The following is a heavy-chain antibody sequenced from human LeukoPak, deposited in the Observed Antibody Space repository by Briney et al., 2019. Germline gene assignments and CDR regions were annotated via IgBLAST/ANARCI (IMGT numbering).Heavy chain of an antibody. J-gene: IGHJ4*02. V-gene: IGHV4-34*01. D-gene: IGHD3-10*01. CDR2: IHNSGTT. Sequence: NSSETLSLTCAVSGGPFSGYLWSWIRQPPGKGLEWIGEIHNSGTTNYNPSLNSRVTISEDTSKNQFHLNLSSVTAADTAVYYCARRYYYNLGSFPFDFWGQGTLVTVSS. CDR3: ARRYYYNLGSFPFDF. CDR1: GGPFSGYL.